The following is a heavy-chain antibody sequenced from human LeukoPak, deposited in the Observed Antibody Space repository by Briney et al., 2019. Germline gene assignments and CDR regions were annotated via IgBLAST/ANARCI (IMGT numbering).Heavy chain of an antibody. CDR1: GFTLSSYS. V-gene: IGHV3-21*01. J-gene: IGHJ4*02. D-gene: IGHD4-23*01. Sequence: GGSLRLSCAASGFTLSSYSMNWVRQAPGKGLEWVSSISSSSSYIYYADSVKGRFTISRDNAKNSLYLQMNSLRAEDTAVYYCARDLWDYGDNGYYWGQGTLVTVSS. CDR2: ISSSSSYI. CDR3: ARDLWDYGDNGYY.